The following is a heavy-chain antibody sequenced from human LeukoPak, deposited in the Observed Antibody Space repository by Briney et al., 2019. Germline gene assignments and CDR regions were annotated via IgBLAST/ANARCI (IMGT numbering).Heavy chain of an antibody. V-gene: IGHV3-23*01. D-gene: IGHD5-24*01. CDR3: AKMVRVATTNWHFDL. CDR1: GFTFSSYG. CDR2: ISGSGGST. J-gene: IGHJ2*01. Sequence: GGSLRLSCAASGFTFSSYGMSWVRQAPGKGLEWVSAISGSGGSTYYADSVKGRFTISRDNSKNTLYLQMNSLRAEDTAVYYCAKMVRVATTNWHFDLWGRGTLVTVSS.